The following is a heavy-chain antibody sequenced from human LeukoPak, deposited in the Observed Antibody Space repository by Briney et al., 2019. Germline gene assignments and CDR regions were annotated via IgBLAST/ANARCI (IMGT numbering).Heavy chain of an antibody. CDR2: ISSSTSYI. D-gene: IGHD1-26*01. CDR1: GFIFSTYS. J-gene: IGHJ4*02. Sequence: PGGSLRLSCAASGFIFSTYSMNWVRQAPGKGLEWVSSISSSTSYIYYADSVKGRFTISRDNAKNSLYLQMNNLRSEDTAVYYCARENSGSYYQFDCWGQGTLVTVSS. CDR3: ARENSGSYYQFDC. V-gene: IGHV3-21*01.